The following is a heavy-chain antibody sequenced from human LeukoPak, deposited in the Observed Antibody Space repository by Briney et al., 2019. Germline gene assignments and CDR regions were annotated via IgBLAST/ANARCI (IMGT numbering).Heavy chain of an antibody. CDR2: ISYDGSNK. Sequence: GRSLRLSCAASGFTFSSYAMHWVRQAPGKGLEWVAVISYDGSNKYYADSVKGRSTISRDNSKNTLYLQMNSLRAEDTAVYYCAKGSSTYSITSYWYFDLWGRGTLVTVSS. V-gene: IGHV3-30-3*01. D-gene: IGHD6-13*01. CDR1: GFTFSSYA. CDR3: AKGSSTYSITSYWYFDL. J-gene: IGHJ2*01.